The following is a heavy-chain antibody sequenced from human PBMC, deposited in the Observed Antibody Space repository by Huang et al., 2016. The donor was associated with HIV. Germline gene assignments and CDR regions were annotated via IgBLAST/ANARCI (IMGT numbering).Heavy chain of an antibody. CDR2: NSSYNGKA. D-gene: IGHD3-3*01. Sequence: QEHLEQSGAEVLKPGASVKVSCKASGYSFSSFGISWVRQAPGQGVGWLGWNSSYNGKANDARQRQGRITMTTDTSTSTAYMELRSLRSDDTAVYYCTKKNVDDFWSESYTGGAFHVWGQGTMVTVSS. CDR3: TKKNVDDFWSESYTGGAFHV. V-gene: IGHV1-18*01. J-gene: IGHJ3*01. CDR1: GYSFSSFG.